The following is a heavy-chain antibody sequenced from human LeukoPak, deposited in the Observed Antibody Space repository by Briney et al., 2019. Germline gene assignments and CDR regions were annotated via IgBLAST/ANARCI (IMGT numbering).Heavy chain of an antibody. V-gene: IGHV1-18*01. CDR2: VSPYNGDT. CDR1: GYTFTEYG. J-gene: IGHJ4*02. CDR3: ARVRGWYSAPLDY. D-gene: IGHD6-19*01. Sequence: ASVKVSCKASGYTFTEYGISWVRQAPGHGLEWMGWVSPYNGDTRYTQKFQGRVTLTTDTSTSTAYMELRSLTSDDTAVYYCARVRGWYSAPLDYWGQGTLVTVSS.